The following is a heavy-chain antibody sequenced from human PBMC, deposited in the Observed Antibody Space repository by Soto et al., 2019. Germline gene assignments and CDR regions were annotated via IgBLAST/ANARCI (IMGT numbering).Heavy chain of an antibody. CDR1: GGSISSYY. CDR2: IYYSGST. Sequence: TSETLSLTCTVSGGSISSYYWSWIRQPPGKGLEWIGYIYYSGSTNYNPSLKSRVTISVDTSKNQFSLKLSSVTAADTAVYYCARERLNRDYDSSGYYFTVYNWFDPWGQGTLVTVSS. CDR3: ARERLNRDYDSSGYYFTVYNWFDP. V-gene: IGHV4-59*01. J-gene: IGHJ5*02. D-gene: IGHD3-22*01.